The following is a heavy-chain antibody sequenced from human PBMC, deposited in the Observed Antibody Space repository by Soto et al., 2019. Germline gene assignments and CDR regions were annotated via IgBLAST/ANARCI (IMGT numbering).Heavy chain of an antibody. CDR1: GGSLSGYY. CDR3: ARGLVAAAGRYYYYYYGMDV. CDR2: INHSGST. J-gene: IGHJ6*02. V-gene: IGHV4-34*01. D-gene: IGHD6-13*01. Sequence: PSETLSLTCAVYGGSLSGYYWSWIRQPPGKGLEWIGEINHSGSTNYNPSLKSRVTISVDTSKNQFSLKLSSVTAADTAVYYCARGLVAAAGRYYYYYYGMDVWGQGTTVTVSS.